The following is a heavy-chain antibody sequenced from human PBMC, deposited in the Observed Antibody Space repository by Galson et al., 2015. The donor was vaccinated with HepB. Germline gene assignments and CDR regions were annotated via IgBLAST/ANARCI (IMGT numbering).Heavy chain of an antibody. Sequence: SVKVSCKASGYTFTTYAMYWVRQAPGQRPESMGWINTGNGYSKNSQRFQDRVTITRDTSASIVYMELSSLRSEDTAVYYCAREREPMATAGRGDTFDIWGQGTMVTVSS. CDR1: GYTFTTYA. V-gene: IGHV1-3*04. CDR2: INTGNGYS. J-gene: IGHJ3*02. CDR3: AREREPMATAGRGDTFDI. D-gene: IGHD6-13*01.